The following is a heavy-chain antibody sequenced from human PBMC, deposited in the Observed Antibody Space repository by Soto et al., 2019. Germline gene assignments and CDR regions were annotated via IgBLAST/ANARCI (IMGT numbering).Heavy chain of an antibody. J-gene: IGHJ3*01. CDR3: ARGNALDV. Sequence: SQTLSLPCAICGDSVSSSITAWNLIRQSPSRGLEWLGRTYYRSKWFHDYAASVKSRITINPDTSKNQFSLELNSMTPEDTPVYYSARGNALDVCGQGTVVTV. V-gene: IGHV6-1*01. CDR2: TYYRSKWFH. D-gene: IGHD3-10*01. CDR1: GDSVSSSITA.